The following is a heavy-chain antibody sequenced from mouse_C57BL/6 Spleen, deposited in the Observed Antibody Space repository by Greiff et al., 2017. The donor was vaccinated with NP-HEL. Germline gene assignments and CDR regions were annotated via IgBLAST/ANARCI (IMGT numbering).Heavy chain of an antibody. J-gene: IGHJ4*01. Sequence: EVQLVESGGGLVQPKGSLKLSCAASGFSFNTYAMNWVRQAPGKGLEWVARIRSKSNNYATYYADSVKDRFNISRDDSESMHYLQMNNVKTEDTAMYYCVSLTGTGYYAMDYWGQGTSVTVSS. CDR2: IRSKSNNYAT. D-gene: IGHD4-1*01. CDR3: VSLTGTGYYAMDY. CDR1: GFSFNTYA. V-gene: IGHV10-1*01.